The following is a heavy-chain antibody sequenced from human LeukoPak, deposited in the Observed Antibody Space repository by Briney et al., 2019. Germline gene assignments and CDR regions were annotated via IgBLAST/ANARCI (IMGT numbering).Heavy chain of an antibody. CDR3: ARDGDDIDAFQI. CDR2: IYNSGNT. V-gene: IGHV4-30-4*01. CDR1: GGAISATDYY. J-gene: IGHJ3*02. D-gene: IGHD7-27*01. Sequence: SETLSLTCTFSGGAISATDYYWSWIRQPPGKGLEWMGTIYNSGNTYYNPSLKSRLTISLGTSSNQFSVQLTSVTAADTAVYFCARDGDDIDAFQIWGQGALVTVSS.